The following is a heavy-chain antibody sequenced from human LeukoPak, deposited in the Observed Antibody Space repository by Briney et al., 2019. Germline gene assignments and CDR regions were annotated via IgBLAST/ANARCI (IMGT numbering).Heavy chain of an antibody. CDR3: ARVVSGSYYRQLYYFDY. V-gene: IGHV4-34*01. J-gene: IGHJ4*02. CDR2: INHSGST. D-gene: IGHD1-26*01. Sequence: PSETLSLTCAVYGGSFSGYYWSWIRQPPGKGLEWIGEINHSGSTNYNPSLKSRVTISVDTSKNQFSLKLSSVTAADTAVYYCARVVSGSYYRQLYYFDYWGQGTLVTVSS. CDR1: GGSFSGYY.